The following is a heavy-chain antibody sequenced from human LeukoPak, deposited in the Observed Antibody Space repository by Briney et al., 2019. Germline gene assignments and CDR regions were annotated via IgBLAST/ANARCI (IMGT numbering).Heavy chain of an antibody. Sequence: PGGSLRLSCAASGFTFSSYWMSWVRQAPGKGLEWVANIKQDGSEKYYVDSVKGRFTISRDNTKNSLYLQMNSLRAEDTAVHYCAREVTIFGVVNDYYYYYMDVWGKGTTVTVSS. CDR3: AREVTIFGVVNDYYYYYMDV. CDR1: GFTFSSYW. CDR2: IKQDGSEK. V-gene: IGHV3-7*01. D-gene: IGHD3-3*01. J-gene: IGHJ6*03.